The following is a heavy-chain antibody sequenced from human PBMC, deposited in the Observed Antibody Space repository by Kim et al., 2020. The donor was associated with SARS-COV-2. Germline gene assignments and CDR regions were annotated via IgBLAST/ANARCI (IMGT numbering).Heavy chain of an antibody. Sequence: GGSLRLSCAASGFTFSGYAMAWVRQAPGKGLEWVSALTSTGSSTFYADSVKGRFTISRDNSKNTLFLQMSSLRAEDTALYYCAKGTGYRDSYYFDFWGQG. V-gene: IGHV3-23*01. CDR1: GFTFSGYA. J-gene: IGHJ4*02. D-gene: IGHD4-4*01. CDR2: LTSTGSST. CDR3: AKGTGYRDSYYFDF.